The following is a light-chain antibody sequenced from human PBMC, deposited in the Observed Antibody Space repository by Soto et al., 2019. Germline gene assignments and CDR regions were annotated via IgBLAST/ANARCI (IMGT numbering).Light chain of an antibody. J-gene: IGKJ3*01. CDR2: NAS. V-gene: IGKV3-20*01. Sequence: EIVLTQSPGTLSLSPGQRATLSCRASETLSSGSLAWYQQKPGLAPRLLISNASRRATGTPDRFSGSGSGTDFTLTISRLEPEDFAVYFCQQYGRSPVTFGPGTKVDIK. CDR3: QQYGRSPVT. CDR1: ETLSSGS.